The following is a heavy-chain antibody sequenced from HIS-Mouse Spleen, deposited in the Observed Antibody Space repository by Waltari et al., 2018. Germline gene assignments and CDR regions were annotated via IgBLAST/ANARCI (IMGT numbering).Heavy chain of an antibody. V-gene: IGHV4-39*07. CDR3: AREIPYSSSWYDWYFDL. Sequence: QLQLQESGPGLVKPSETLSLTCTFSGGSISSSSYYWGWIRQPPGKGLEWMGSIYYSGDTYDNPSLKSRVTISVDTSKNQYSLKLSSVTAADTAVYYCAREIPYSSSWYDWYFDLWGRGTLVTVSS. CDR2: IYYSGDT. J-gene: IGHJ2*01. D-gene: IGHD6-13*01. CDR1: GGSISSSSYY.